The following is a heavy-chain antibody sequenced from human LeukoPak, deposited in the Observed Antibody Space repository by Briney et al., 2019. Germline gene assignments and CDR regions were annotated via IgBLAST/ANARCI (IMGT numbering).Heavy chain of an antibody. CDR3: AKRGADYYFDY. V-gene: IGHV3-23*01. J-gene: IGHJ4*02. Sequence: GGSLRLSCAASGFTFSKYAMSWVRQAPGKGLEWVSVISGSGDGTHYADSVKGRSTISRVNSKNTLYLQMISLRVEDTAVYYCAKRGADYYFDYWGRGTQVTVSS. CDR1: GFTFSKYA. CDR2: ISGSGDGT. D-gene: IGHD1-26*01.